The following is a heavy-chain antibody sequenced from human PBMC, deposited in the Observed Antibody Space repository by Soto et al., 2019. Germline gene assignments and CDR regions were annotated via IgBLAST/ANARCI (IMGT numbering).Heavy chain of an antibody. CDR2: SSNSGTYT. CDR3: ARSGDNYNVLDY. V-gene: IGHV3-11*06. D-gene: IGHD3-10*02. CDR1: GFTFSDYY. J-gene: IGHJ4*02. Sequence: GGSLRLSCAASGFTFSDYYMSWIRQAPGKGLEWLSYSSNSGTYTRYADSVKGRFSISRDNAKNSLFLQINSLRGEDTAIYYCARSGDNYNVLDYWGQGTQVTVSS.